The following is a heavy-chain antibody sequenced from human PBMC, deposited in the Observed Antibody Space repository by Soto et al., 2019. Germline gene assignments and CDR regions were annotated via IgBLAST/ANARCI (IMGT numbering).Heavy chain of an antibody. CDR2: ISGSGGST. CDR1: GITFSSNA. Sequence: EVQLLESGGGLVQPGGSLRLSCAASGITFSSNAMSWVRQAPGKGLEWVSAISGSGGSTYYADSVKGRFTISRDNSKNTLYLQMNSLRAEDTAVYYCARLLCHRYYYGSGSTKSMDVWGQGTTVTVSS. CDR3: ARLLCHRYYYGSGSTKSMDV. J-gene: IGHJ6*02. V-gene: IGHV3-23*01. D-gene: IGHD3-10*01.